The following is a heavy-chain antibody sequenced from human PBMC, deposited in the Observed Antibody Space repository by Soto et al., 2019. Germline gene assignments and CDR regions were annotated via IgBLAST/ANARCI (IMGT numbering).Heavy chain of an antibody. CDR3: AKAYFDFWSGSHYYQYGMDV. D-gene: IGHD3-3*01. V-gene: IGHV3-30*18. J-gene: IGHJ6*02. CDR1: GFTFSNYG. Sequence: QVQLVESGGGVVQPGKSLRLYCAASGFTFSNYGMHWVRQAPGKGLEWVAVISGDGSNRYYGDSVKGRFTISRDDSQNTLYLQMNSLRGEDTALYYCAKAYFDFWSGSHYYQYGMDVWGQGTTVTVSS. CDR2: ISGDGSNR.